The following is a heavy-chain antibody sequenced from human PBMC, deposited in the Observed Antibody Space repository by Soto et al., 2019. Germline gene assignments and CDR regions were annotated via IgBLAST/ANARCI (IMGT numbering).Heavy chain of an antibody. CDR3: ARDTAPLFFFDY. Sequence: GGSLRLSCAASGFTVSSNYMSWVRQAPGKGLEWVSVIYSGGSTYYADSVKGRFTISRDNSKNTLYLQMNSLRAEDTAVCYCARDTAPLFFFDYWGQGTLVTVSS. J-gene: IGHJ4*02. CDR1: GFTVSSNY. D-gene: IGHD3-10*02. V-gene: IGHV3-66*01. CDR2: IYSGGST.